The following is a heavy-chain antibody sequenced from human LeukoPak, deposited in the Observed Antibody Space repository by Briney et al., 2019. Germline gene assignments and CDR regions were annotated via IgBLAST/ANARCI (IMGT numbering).Heavy chain of an antibody. CDR2: IKPDSGGT. CDR3: ARDWNLDY. CDR1: GYTFTGHY. J-gene: IGHJ4*02. Sequence: ASVKVSCKASGYTFTGHYIHWVRQAPGQGLEWMGWIKPDSGGTSYAQKFQGRVTMTRDTSISTAYLELSSLRSDDAAVYYCARDWNLDYWGQGTLVTVSS. V-gene: IGHV1-2*02. D-gene: IGHD1-1*01.